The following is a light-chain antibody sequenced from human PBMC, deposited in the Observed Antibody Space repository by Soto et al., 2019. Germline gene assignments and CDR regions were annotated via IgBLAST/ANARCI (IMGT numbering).Light chain of an antibody. CDR2: AAS. Sequence: AIRMTQSPSSFSASTGDRVTITCRARQGISSYLAWYQQKPGKAPKLLIYAASTLQSGVPSRFSGSGSGTDFTLTISCLQSEDFATSYCQQYYSYPPTFGGGTKVEIK. J-gene: IGKJ4*01. CDR1: QGISSY. CDR3: QQYYSYPPT. V-gene: IGKV1-8*01.